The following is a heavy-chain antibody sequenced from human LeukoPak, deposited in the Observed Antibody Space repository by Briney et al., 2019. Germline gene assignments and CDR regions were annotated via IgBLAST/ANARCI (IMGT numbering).Heavy chain of an antibody. CDR2: INTNTGNP. D-gene: IGHD6-13*01. V-gene: IGHV7-4-1*02. CDR1: GYTFTSYA. J-gene: IGHJ5*02. CDR3: ASRYSSSWTDNWFDP. Sequence: ASVTVSCKASGYTFTSYAMNWVRQAPGQGLEWMGWINTNTGNPTYAQGFTGRFVFSLDTSVSTAYLQISSLKAEDTAVYYCASRYSSSWTDNWFDPWGQGTLVTVSS.